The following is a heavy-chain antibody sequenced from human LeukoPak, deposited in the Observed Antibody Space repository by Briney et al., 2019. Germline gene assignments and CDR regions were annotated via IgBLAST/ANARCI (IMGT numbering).Heavy chain of an antibody. CDR2: ISGSGGST. V-gene: IGHV3-23*01. CDR1: GFTFSSYA. Sequence: PGGSLRLSCAASGFTFSSYAMSWVRQAPGKGLEWVSAISGSGGSTYYADSVKGRFTISRDNSKNTLYLQMNSLRAEDTAVYYCAKQLSSRRYYYYYYGMDVWGQGTTVTVSS. CDR3: AKQLSSRRYYYYYYGMDV. J-gene: IGHJ6*02. D-gene: IGHD6-13*01.